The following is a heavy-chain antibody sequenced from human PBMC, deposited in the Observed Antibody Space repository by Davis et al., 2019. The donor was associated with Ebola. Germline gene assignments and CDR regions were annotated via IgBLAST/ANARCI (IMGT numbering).Heavy chain of an antibody. CDR3: VKDRFTVVVVHGGFDY. J-gene: IGHJ4*02. CDR2: ISTNGESP. V-gene: IGHV3-64D*06. D-gene: IGHD2-15*01. CDR1: GFTFSSYA. Sequence: PGGSLRLSCAASGFTFSSYAMHWVRQAPGGGLESVSRISTNGESPYYAESVRGRFTISRDNSKDTLYLQMRSLRTEDTAVYYCVKDRFTVVVVHGGFDYWGQGTLVTVSS.